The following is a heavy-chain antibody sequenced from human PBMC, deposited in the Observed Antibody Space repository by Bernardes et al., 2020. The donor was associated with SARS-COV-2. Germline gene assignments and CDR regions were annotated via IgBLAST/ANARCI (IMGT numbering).Heavy chain of an antibody. V-gene: IGHV3-23*01. CDR2: VSGSGDT. Sequence: GWSLRLSCAASGFTLDTFAMSWVRQAPGKGLEWLSGVSGSGDTYYADSVKGRFTISRDTSKNIVFLQMNNLRAEDTAVYYCAKDYCGGDCDFFDYWGQGTVVTVSS. CDR3: AKDYCGGDCDFFDY. J-gene: IGHJ4*02. CDR1: GFTLDTFA. D-gene: IGHD2-21*02.